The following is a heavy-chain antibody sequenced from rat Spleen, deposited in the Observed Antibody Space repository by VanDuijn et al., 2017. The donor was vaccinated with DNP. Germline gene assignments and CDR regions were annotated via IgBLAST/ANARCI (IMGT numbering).Heavy chain of an antibody. J-gene: IGHJ3*01. CDR2: IFYDGVRT. Sequence: EVQLEESGGGLVQPGGSLKVSCEASGFTFSDYNVAWVRQAPKKGLEWVATIFYDGVRTYYRDSVKGRFTVSRDNAKSTLYLQMDSLRSEDTATYYCATHQGVRIITPYNWFAYWGQGTLVTVSS. V-gene: IGHV5S10*01. D-gene: IGHD1-6*01. CDR3: ATHQGVRIITPYNWFAY. CDR1: GFTFSDYN.